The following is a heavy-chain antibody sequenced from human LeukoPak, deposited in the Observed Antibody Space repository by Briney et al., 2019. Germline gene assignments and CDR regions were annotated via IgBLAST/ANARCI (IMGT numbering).Heavy chain of an antibody. CDR3: AKYGGSGWVIDY. CDR1: GASISSYY. CDR2: IYYTGAT. J-gene: IGHJ4*02. D-gene: IGHD6-19*01. V-gene: IGHV4-59*08. Sequence: PSETLSLTCTVSGASISSYYWTWIRQPPGKGLEWIGYIYYTGATSYNPSLKSRVTISVDTSKNQFSLKLTSVTAADTAVYYCAKYGGSGWVIDYWGQGTLVTVSS.